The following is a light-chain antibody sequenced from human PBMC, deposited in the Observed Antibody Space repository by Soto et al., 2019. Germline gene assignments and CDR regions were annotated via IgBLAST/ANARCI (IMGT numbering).Light chain of an antibody. CDR3: AAWDGSLNVYV. CDR1: SSSIGSNS. Sequence: QSVLTQPPSASGTPGQRVTISCSGSSSSIGSNSVNWYQQLPRTYPKVLIYTNSQRPSGLPDRFPGSKSGTSASLAISGLQPDDEADYYCAAWDGSLNVYVFGTGTKLTVL. CDR2: TNS. J-gene: IGLJ1*01. V-gene: IGLV1-44*01.